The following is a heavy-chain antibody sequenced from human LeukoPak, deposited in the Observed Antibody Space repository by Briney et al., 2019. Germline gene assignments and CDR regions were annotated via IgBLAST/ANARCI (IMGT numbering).Heavy chain of an antibody. J-gene: IGHJ5*02. CDR3: ARGTLQWLATNWFDP. Sequence: GASVKVSCKSSGYTFTGYYMHWVRQAPGQGLEWMGWINPNSGGTNYAQKFQGRVTMTRDTSISTAYMELSSLRSDDTAVYYCARGTLQWLATNWFDPWGQGTLVTVSS. CDR2: INPNSGGT. V-gene: IGHV1-2*02. D-gene: IGHD6-19*01. CDR1: GYTFTGYY.